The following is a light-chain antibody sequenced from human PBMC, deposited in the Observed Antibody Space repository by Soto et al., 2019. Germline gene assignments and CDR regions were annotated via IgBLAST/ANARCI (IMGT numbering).Light chain of an antibody. CDR2: LEGSGSY. J-gene: IGLJ1*01. V-gene: IGLV4-60*03. CDR1: RGHSNNI. Sequence: QLVLTHSSSASASLGSSLKRTCTLTRGHSNNISAGHQQQAGKAPRYLMKLEGSGSYKKGSGVPDRLSGTSSGGGRCLTISNLQSEDEADDYCKTWDSNIRVFGTGTKGTVL. CDR3: KTWDSNIRV.